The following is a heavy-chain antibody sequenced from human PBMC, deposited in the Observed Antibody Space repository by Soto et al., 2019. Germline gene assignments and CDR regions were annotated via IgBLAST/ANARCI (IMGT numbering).Heavy chain of an antibody. CDR2: MYYSGST. J-gene: IGHJ4*02. CDR3: AIYMVTTETLFDY. D-gene: IGHD5-18*01. V-gene: IGHV4-39*01. Sequence: SDTLSLTSTVSGGSINSSIYYWGLIRQPPGKGLEWIGSMYYSGSTYFNPSLKSRVTISVDTSKNQFSLQLSSVTAADTAVYYCAIYMVTTETLFDYWGQGTLVPVSS. CDR1: GGSINSSIYY.